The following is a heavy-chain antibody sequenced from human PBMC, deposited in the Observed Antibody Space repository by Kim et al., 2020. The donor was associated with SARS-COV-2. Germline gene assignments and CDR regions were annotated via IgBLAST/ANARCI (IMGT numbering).Heavy chain of an antibody. V-gene: IGHV1-18*04. D-gene: IGHD6-13*01. Sequence: ASVKVSCKASGYTFTSYGISWVRQAPGQGLEWMGWISAYNGNTNYAQKLQGRVTMTTDTSTSTAYMELRSLRSDDTAVYYCARDRKQQLVQRIWFDPWGQGTLVTVSS. CDR3: ARDRKQQLVQRIWFDP. CDR2: ISAYNGNT. CDR1: GYTFTSYG. J-gene: IGHJ5*02.